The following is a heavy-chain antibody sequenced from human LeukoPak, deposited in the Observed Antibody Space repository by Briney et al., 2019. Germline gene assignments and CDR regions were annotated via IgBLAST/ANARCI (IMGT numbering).Heavy chain of an antibody. D-gene: IGHD5-18*01. CDR3: ARARGYSYGNFDY. CDR1: GYTFTGYY. V-gene: IGHV1-2*02. CDR2: INPNSGGT. Sequence: ASVKVSCKASGYTFTGYYMHWVRQAPGQGLDWMGWINPNSGGTNYAQKFQGRVTMTRDTSISTAYMELSRLRSDDTAVYYCARARGYSYGNFDYWGQGTLVTVSS. J-gene: IGHJ4*02.